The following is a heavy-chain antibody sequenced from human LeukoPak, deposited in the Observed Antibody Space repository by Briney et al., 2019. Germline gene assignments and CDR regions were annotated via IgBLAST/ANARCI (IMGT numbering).Heavy chain of an antibody. V-gene: IGHV3-7*01. Sequence: GGSLRLSCAASGFIFSSYWMTWVRQAPGKGLEWVANIKQAGSENSYVDSVKGRFTISRDNAKNSLYLQINSLRAEDTAMYYCAREDDWNYEDYWGQGTLVTVSS. CDR2: IKQAGSEN. D-gene: IGHD1-7*01. CDR1: GFIFSSYW. CDR3: AREDDWNYEDY. J-gene: IGHJ4*02.